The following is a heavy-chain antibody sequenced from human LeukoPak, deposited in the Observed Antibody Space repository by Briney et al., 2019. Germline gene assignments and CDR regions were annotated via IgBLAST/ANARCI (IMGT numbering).Heavy chain of an antibody. CDR1: SGSISSYY. D-gene: IGHD3-16*02. V-gene: IGHV4-59*01. Sequence: SETLSLTCTVSSGSISSYYWSWIRQPPGKGLEWIGYIYYSGSTNYNPTLRSRVTISVDTSKNQVSLKLNSVTAADTAVYYCARVKYDNVWGSYRSYYFDYWGQGTLVTVSS. J-gene: IGHJ4*02. CDR3: ARVKYDNVWGSYRSYYFDY. CDR2: IYYSGST.